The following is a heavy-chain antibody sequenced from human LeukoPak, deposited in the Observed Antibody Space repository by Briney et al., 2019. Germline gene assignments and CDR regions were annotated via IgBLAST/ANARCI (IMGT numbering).Heavy chain of an antibody. J-gene: IGHJ4*02. CDR2: INSGGSAI. Sequence: GGSLRLSCAASGFTFNSYEMNWVRQAPGKGLEWVSYINSGGSAIYYADTVKGRFTISRDNAKNSLYLQMNSLRADDTAVYYCARGGSYVHYWGQGTLVTVSS. CDR1: GFTFNSYE. CDR3: ARGGSYVHY. D-gene: IGHD1-26*01. V-gene: IGHV3-48*03.